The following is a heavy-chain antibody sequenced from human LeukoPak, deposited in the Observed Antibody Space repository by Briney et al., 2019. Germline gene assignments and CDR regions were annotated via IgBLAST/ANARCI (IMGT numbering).Heavy chain of an antibody. CDR2: IYHTGSA. V-gene: IGHV4-38-2*02. CDR1: GYSISSGYQ. D-gene: IGHD2-2*01. CDR3: ARDPRWLTPDCTSTSCYENYFDP. Sequence: SDTLSLTCVVSGYSISSGYQWAWLRQSPGKGLEWIGSIYHTGSAHYNPSLQSRVTISVDTSNNQFSLRLNSVTAADTAVYYCARDPRWLTPDCTSTSCYENYFDPWGQGTLVTVSS. J-gene: IGHJ5*02.